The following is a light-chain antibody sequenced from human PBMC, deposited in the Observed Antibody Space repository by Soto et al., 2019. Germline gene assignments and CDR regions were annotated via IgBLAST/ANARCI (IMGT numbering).Light chain of an antibody. J-gene: IGKJ1*01. CDR2: KAS. V-gene: IGKV1-5*03. CDR1: QNIDSG. Sequence: DIQMTQSPSTLSASVGDRVTITCRASQNIDSGLAWYQQKPGKAPKLLIYKASTLESGVPLRFRGSGSVTEFTLTLASLQADDFATYYCHQYHFSWTFGRGTRVDIK. CDR3: HQYHFSWT.